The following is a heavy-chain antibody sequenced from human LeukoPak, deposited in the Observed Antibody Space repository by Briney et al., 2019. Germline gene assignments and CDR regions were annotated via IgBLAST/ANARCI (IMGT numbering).Heavy chain of an antibody. D-gene: IGHD1-26*01. CDR3: ARHVGATRDLDP. CDR1: GYPLTGYY. J-gene: IGHJ5*02. Sequence: GASVKVSCRASGYPLTGYYIHWVRQAPGQGLEWMGWINPDSGVTDHSQQFQGRVTMTRDTSINTAYMEVSGLRFDDMALYYCARHVGATRDLDPWGQGTLVTVSS. CDR2: INPDSGVT. V-gene: IGHV1-2*02.